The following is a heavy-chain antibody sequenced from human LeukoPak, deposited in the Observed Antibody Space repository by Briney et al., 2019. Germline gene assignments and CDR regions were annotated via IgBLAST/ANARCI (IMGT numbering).Heavy chain of an antibody. CDR1: GYTFTSYY. CDR2: INPSDSIT. V-gene: IGHV1-46*01. Sequence: ASVKVSCKASGYTFTSYYMHWVRQAPGQGLEWVGIINPSDSITTYAQKLQGRVTITTDTSANTAYMELRSLRSDDTAVYYCARDVPQGPLDFWGQGTLVTVSS. CDR3: ARDVPQGPLDF. J-gene: IGHJ4*02.